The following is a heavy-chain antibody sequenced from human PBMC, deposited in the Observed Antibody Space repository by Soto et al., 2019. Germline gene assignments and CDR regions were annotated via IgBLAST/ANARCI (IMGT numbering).Heavy chain of an antibody. J-gene: IGHJ6*02. CDR2: IYPGDSDT. CDR1: GYIFTSYW. V-gene: IGHV5-51*01. Sequence: VESLKISCKGSGYIFTSYWIGCFLQMPGKGLEWMGIIYPGDSDTRYSPSFQGQVTISADKSISTAYLQWSSLKASDTAMYYCARQLDSSAYYGMDVWGQGTTVTVSS. CDR3: ARQLDSSAYYGMDV. D-gene: IGHD6-19*01.